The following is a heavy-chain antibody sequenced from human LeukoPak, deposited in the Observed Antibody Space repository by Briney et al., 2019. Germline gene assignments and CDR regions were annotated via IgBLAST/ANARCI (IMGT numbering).Heavy chain of an antibody. CDR3: ATTAAAGTRLAWFDP. D-gene: IGHD6-13*01. Sequence: PSETLSLTCAVYGGSFSGYYWSWIRQPPGKGLEWIGEIYHSGSTNYNPSLKSRVTISLDKSKNQFSLKLSSVTAADTAVYYCATTAAAGTRLAWFDPWGQGTLVTVSS. V-gene: IGHV4-34*01. J-gene: IGHJ5*02. CDR1: GGSFSGYY. CDR2: IYHSGST.